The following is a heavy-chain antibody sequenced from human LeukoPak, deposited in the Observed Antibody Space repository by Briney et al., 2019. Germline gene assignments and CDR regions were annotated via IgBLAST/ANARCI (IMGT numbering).Heavy chain of an antibody. CDR1: GYTFTSYD. D-gene: IGHD6-25*01. J-gene: IGHJ6*03. V-gene: IGHV1-8*03. CDR3: ARGSASSYYYYMDV. Sequence: ASAKVSCKASGYTFTSYDINWVRQATGQGLEWMGWMNPNSGNTGYAQKFQGRVAITRNTSISTAYMELSSLRSEDTAVYYCARGSASSYYYYMDVWGKGTTVTVSS. CDR2: MNPNSGNT.